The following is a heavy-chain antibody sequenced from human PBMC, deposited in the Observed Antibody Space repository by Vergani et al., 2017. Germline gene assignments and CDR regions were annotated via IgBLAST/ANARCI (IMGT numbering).Heavy chain of an antibody. D-gene: IGHD3-16*01. J-gene: IGHJ4*02. CDR3: AKHFRGWGIDY. CDR1: GFTFSDHY. V-gene: IGHV3-11*01. CDR2: ISSSGNTK. Sequence: QVQLVESGGGLVKAGGSLRLSCAASGFTFSDHYMSWIRQAPGKGLEWVSFISSSGNTKYYADSVRGRFTISMDNAKKSLYLQMNSLRTDDTATYYCAKHFRGWGIDYWGQGTQVIVSS.